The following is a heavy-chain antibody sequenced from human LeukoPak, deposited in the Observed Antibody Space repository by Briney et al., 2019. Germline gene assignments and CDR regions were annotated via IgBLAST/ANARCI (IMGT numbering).Heavy chain of an antibody. CDR2: INPNSGGT. CDR3: ARELKNARVLMVYATVRAIFN. V-gene: IGHV1-2*06. Sequence: ASVKVSCKASGYTFTGYYMHWVRQAPGQGLEWMGRINPNSGGTNYAQKFRGRVTMTRDTSISTAYMELSRLRSDDTAVYYCARELKNARVLMVYATVRAIFNWGQGTLVTVSS. J-gene: IGHJ4*02. CDR1: GYTFTGYY. D-gene: IGHD2-8*01.